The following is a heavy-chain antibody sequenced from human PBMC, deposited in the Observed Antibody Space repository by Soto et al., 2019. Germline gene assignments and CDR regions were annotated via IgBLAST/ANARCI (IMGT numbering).Heavy chain of an antibody. Sequence: PSETLSLTCTVSGGSISSSSYYWGWIRQPPGKGLEWIGSIYYSGSTYYNPSLKSRVTISVDTSKNQFSLKLSSVTAADTAVYYCARHHRYNWTYSGIYWFAPWGQGTLVTVSS. CDR2: IYYSGST. J-gene: IGHJ5*02. V-gene: IGHV4-39*01. CDR3: ARHHRYNWTYSGIYWFAP. D-gene: IGHD1-1*01. CDR1: GGSISSSSYY.